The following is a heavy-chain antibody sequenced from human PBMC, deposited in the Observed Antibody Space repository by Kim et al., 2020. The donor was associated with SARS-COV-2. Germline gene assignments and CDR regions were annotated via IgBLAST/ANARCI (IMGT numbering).Heavy chain of an antibody. CDR2: IYYSGST. CDR3: ARVFPDLWFGELLWDYGMDV. Sequence: SETLSLTCTVSGGSISSGGYYWSWIRQHPGKGLEWIGYIYYSGSTYYNPSLKSRVTISVDTSKNQFSLKLSSVTAADTAVYYCARVFPDLWFGELLWDYGMDVWGQGTTVTVSS. V-gene: IGHV4-31*03. D-gene: IGHD3-10*01. J-gene: IGHJ6*02. CDR1: GGSISSGGYY.